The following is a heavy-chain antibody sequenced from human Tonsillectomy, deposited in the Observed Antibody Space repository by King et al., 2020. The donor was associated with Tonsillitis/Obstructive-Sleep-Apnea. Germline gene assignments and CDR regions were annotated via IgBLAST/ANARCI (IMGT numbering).Heavy chain of an antibody. Sequence: LQLVQSGAEVIKPGESLRISCKGSGYSFTSYWIGWVRQMPGKGLEWMGIIYPGDSDTTYSPSFQGQVAISADKSISTAYLQWSSLKASDTAMYYCARVGGYCSSTSCHYFDYWGQGPLVTVSS. J-gene: IGHJ4*02. CDR1: GYSFTSYW. D-gene: IGHD2-2*01. CDR2: IYPGDSDT. V-gene: IGHV5-51*01. CDR3: ARVGGYCSSTSCHYFDY.